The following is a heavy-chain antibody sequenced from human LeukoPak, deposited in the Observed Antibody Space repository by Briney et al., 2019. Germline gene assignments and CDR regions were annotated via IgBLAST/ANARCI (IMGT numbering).Heavy chain of an antibody. D-gene: IGHD2-15*01. CDR1: GGSISPYY. CDR2: IYYTGGT. Sequence: PSETLSLTCTVSGGSISPYYWSWLRQPPGKGLEYIGYIYYTGGTNYNPSLKSRVTILLDTSKNQFSLKLSSVTATDTAVYYCARLGFCRGDNCLDDYWGQGTLVTVSS. J-gene: IGHJ4*02. CDR3: ARLGFCRGDNCLDDY. V-gene: IGHV4-59*08.